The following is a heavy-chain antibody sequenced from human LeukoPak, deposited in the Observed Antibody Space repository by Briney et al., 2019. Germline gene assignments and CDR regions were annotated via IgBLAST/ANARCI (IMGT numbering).Heavy chain of an antibody. J-gene: IGHJ4*02. CDR1: GGSIATYY. V-gene: IGHV4-59*01. CDR2: IYYNGHT. Sequence: SETLSLTCTVSGGSIATYYWGWIRQPPGKGLEWIGYIYYNGHTDYNPSLKSRVTISVHTSKNQFSLKLSSVTAADTAVYYCARSTSDWLLQILDYWGQGTLVTVSS. D-gene: IGHD3/OR15-3a*01. CDR3: ARSTSDWLLQILDY.